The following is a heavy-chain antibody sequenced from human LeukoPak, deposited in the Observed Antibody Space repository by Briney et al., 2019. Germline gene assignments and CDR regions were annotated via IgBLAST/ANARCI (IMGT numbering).Heavy chain of an antibody. Sequence: ASVKVSCTASGGTFSSYAISWVRQAPGQGLEWMGGIIPIFGTANYAQKFQGRVTITADESTSTAYMELSSLRSEDTAVYYCARIQDYDFWSGYPYFDYWGQGTLVTVSS. CDR1: GGTFSSYA. J-gene: IGHJ4*02. V-gene: IGHV1-69*13. CDR3: ARIQDYDFWSGYPYFDY. CDR2: IIPIFGTA. D-gene: IGHD3-3*01.